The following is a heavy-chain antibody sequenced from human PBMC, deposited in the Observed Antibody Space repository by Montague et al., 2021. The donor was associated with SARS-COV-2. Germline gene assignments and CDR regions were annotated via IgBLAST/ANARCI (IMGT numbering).Heavy chain of an antibody. Sequence: SLRLSCAVSGFTLRSCGMTWVRQAPGKGLEWVSAISGSGSSTYYPDSVKGRFTISRDRSRNTLYLQVNSLRVEDTAVYYCASRPGEPYYYDYWGPGALVTVSS. CDR1: GFTLRSCG. CDR3: ASRPGEPYYYDY. J-gene: IGHJ4*02. V-gene: IGHV3-23*01. D-gene: IGHD1-14*01. CDR2: ISGSGSST.